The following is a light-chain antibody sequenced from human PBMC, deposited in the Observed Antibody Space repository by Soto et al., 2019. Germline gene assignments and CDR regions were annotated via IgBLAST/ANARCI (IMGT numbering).Light chain of an antibody. Sequence: DIQMTQSPSTLSASVGDRVTITCRATQTISTSLAWYQQIPGRAPKLLIYKASILDTGVPSRFSGSGSGTEFTLTIGGLQPDDFATYYCQQFNSYPITFGQGTRLEIK. V-gene: IGKV1-5*03. CDR2: KAS. CDR3: QQFNSYPIT. CDR1: QTISTS. J-gene: IGKJ5*01.